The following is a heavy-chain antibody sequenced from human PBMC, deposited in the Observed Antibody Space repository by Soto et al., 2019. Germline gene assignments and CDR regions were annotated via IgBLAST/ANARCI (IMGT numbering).Heavy chain of an antibody. CDR2: IIPIFGTT. CDR1: GGTFSSLA. CDR3: AGGEATTTVAWYFDF. V-gene: IGHV1-69*15. D-gene: IGHD4-17*01. Sequence: QVQLVQSGAEVKKPESSVKVSCKASGGTFSSLAISWVRQAPGQGLEWMGTIIPIFGTTNYAQKFQARVTITADESTSTAYMEVSSLRSDDTAVYYCAGGEATTTVAWYFDFWGRGTRVTVSS. J-gene: IGHJ2*01.